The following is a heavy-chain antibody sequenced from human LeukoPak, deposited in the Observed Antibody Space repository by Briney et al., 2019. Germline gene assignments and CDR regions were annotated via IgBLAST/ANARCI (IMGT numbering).Heavy chain of an antibody. CDR1: GFTFSSYA. V-gene: IGHV3-30-3*01. J-gene: IGHJ4*02. CDR3: ENYYDSSGYNY. CDR2: ISYDGSNK. D-gene: IGHD3-22*01. Sequence: PGGSLRLSCAASGFTFSSYAVHWVRQAPGKGLEWVAVISYDGSNKYYADSVKGRFTISRDKYKNTLYMQMNSLRAEDTAVYYCENYYDSSGYNYWGQGTLVTVSS.